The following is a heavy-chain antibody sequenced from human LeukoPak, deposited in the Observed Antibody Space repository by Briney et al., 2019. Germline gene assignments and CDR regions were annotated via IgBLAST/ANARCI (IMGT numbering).Heavy chain of an antibody. CDR2: IKRDGTEK. V-gene: IGHV3-7*01. CDR3: ARGGYTSSYFWVY. D-gene: IGHD6-13*01. CDR1: GFTFSDSW. J-gene: IGHJ4*02. Sequence: AGGSLRLPCAASGFTFSDSWMTWVRQAPGKGLEWAAHIKRDGTEKSYVDSVKGRFTISRDNAKNSLYLQMNSLRAEDTAVYYCARGGYTSSYFWVYWGQGTLVTVSS.